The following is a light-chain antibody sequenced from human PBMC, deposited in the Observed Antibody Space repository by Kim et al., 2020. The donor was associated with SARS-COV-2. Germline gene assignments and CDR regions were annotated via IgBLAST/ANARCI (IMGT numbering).Light chain of an antibody. CDR2: GPS. J-gene: IGKJ1*01. CDR1: QVINNN. V-gene: IGKV1-27*01. CDR3: QKYDSAPWT. Sequence: GDRVTITCRASQVINNNLAWYQQKPGKAPTVLIYGPSTLHPGVPSRFSGSGSGTDFTLTISSLQPEDVGTYYCQKYDSAPWTFGHGTRVDI.